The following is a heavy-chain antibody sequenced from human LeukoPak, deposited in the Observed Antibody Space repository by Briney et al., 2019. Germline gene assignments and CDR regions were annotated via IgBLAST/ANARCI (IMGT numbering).Heavy chain of an antibody. CDR1: GFTFSDSS. CDR3: ARGGLSGTLDY. Sequence: GGSLRLSCVASGFTFSDSSMSCVRQAPGKGLEWLANIKQCEGDKFYLESVMCRFSISRDNGNNSLFLQLTSLRVEDTAVYYCARGGLSGTLDYWGQGARVTVS. V-gene: IGHV3-7*01. CDR2: IKQCEGDK. D-gene: IGHD2/OR15-2a*01. J-gene: IGHJ4*02.